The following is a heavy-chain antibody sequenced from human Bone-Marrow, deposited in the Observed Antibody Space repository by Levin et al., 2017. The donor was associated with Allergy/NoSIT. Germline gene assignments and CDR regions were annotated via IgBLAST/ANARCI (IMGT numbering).Heavy chain of an antibody. CDR2: IIPKFGTT. Sequence: KISCKASGGIFGSSDMSWVRQAPGQGLEWMGGIIPKFGTTNYAQKFQGRVTITADESTSTAYMELSSLRSEDTAVYYCATSGSSSWEYFYHWGQGTLVTVSS. J-gene: IGHJ1*01. D-gene: IGHD2-2*01. V-gene: IGHV1-69*01. CDR1: GGIFGSSD. CDR3: ATSGSSSWEYFYH.